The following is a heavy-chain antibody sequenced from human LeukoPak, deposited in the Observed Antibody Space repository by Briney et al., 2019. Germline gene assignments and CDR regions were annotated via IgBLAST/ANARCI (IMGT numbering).Heavy chain of an antibody. D-gene: IGHD3-3*01. Sequence: GGSLRLSCAASGFTFSSYGMHWVRQAPGKGLEWVAVIWYDGRNKYYADSVKGRFTISRDNSKNTLYLQMNSLRAEDTAVYYCARAREWVYDAFDIWGQGTMVTVSS. V-gene: IGHV3-33*01. CDR1: GFTFSSYG. CDR2: IWYDGRNK. CDR3: ARAREWVYDAFDI. J-gene: IGHJ3*02.